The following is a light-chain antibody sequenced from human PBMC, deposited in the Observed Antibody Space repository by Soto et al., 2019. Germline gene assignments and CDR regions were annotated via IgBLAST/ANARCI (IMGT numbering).Light chain of an antibody. CDR1: QSVSSSS. Sequence: EIVLTQSPGTLSLSPGERATLSCRASQSVSSSSLAWYQQKPGQAPRPLIYGASSRATGIPDRFRGSGSGTVLTLTVSGLGPGDFAVYFCREYGSTPLFTFGPRTKVDIK. J-gene: IGKJ3*01. V-gene: IGKV3-20*01. CDR3: REYGSTPLFT. CDR2: GAS.